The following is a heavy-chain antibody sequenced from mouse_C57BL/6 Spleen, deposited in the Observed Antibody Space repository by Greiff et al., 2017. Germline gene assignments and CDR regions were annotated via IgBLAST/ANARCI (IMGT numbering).Heavy chain of an antibody. J-gene: IGHJ3*01. D-gene: IGHD1-1*01. CDR3: AFYYGSPWFAY. CDR1: GYTFTSYW. V-gene: IGHV1-64*01. Sequence: QLQQPGAELVKPGASVKLSCKASGYTFTSYWMHWVKQRPGQGLEWIGMIHPNSGSTNYNEKFKSKATLTVDKSSSTAYMQLSSLTSEDSAVYYCAFYYGSPWFAYWGQGTLVTVSA. CDR2: IHPNSGST.